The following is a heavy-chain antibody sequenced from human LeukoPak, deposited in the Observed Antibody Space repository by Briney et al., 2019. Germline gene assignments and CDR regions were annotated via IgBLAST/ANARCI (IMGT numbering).Heavy chain of an antibody. CDR1: GYTFTSYY. CDR3: AREIPDVLRFLEWLGYGMDV. V-gene: IGHV1-46*01. Sequence: ASVRVSCKASGYTFTSYYMHWVRQAPGQGLEWMGIINPSGGSTSYAQKFQGRVTMTRDTSTSTVYMELSSLRSEDTAVYYCAREIPDVLRFLEWLGYGMDVWGQGTTVTVSS. CDR2: INPSGGST. J-gene: IGHJ6*02. D-gene: IGHD3-3*01.